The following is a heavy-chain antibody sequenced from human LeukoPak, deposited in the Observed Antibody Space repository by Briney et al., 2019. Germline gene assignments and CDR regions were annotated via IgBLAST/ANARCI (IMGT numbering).Heavy chain of an antibody. CDR3: ARALRAVSPNWFDP. Sequence: ASETLSLTCTVSGGSIKNGDYFWSWIRQSPGKGLEWTGYIYYSGSAYYNPSLKSRVSISVDTSANQFSLHLSSVTAADTAVYYCARALRAVSPNWFDPWGQGTLVTVSS. CDR2: IYYSGSA. D-gene: IGHD6-19*01. J-gene: IGHJ5*02. V-gene: IGHV4-30-4*01. CDR1: GGSIKNGDYF.